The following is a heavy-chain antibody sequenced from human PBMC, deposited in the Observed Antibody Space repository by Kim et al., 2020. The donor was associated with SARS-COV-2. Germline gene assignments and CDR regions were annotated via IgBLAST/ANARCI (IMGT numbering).Heavy chain of an antibody. V-gene: IGHV3-48*02. CDR1: GFTFSSYS. CDR2: ISSSSSTI. J-gene: IGHJ6*02. CDR3: AREGSPQVHGSYPQLRVVDYYYYGMDV. D-gene: IGHD1-26*01. Sequence: GGSLRLSCAASGFTFSSYSMNWVRQAPGKGLEWVSYISSSSSTIYYADSVKGRFTISRDNAKNSLYLQMNSLRDEDTAVYYCAREGSPQVHGSYPQLRVVDYYYYGMDVWGQGTTVTVSS.